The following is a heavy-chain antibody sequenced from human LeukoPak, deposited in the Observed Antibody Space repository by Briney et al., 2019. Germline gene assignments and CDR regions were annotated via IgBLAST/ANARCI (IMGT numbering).Heavy chain of an antibody. J-gene: IGHJ4*02. CDR2: IIPSGVTT. V-gene: IGHV3-23*01. Sequence: GGSLRLSCAASRFTFSTYSMNWVRQAPGKGLEWVSGIIPSGVTTYYADSVKGRFAISRDNSKNTVYLQMNSLRAEDTAVYYCARDDSLLQFGCWGQGTLVTVSS. CDR3: ARDDSLLQFGC. CDR1: RFTFSTYS. D-gene: IGHD5-24*01.